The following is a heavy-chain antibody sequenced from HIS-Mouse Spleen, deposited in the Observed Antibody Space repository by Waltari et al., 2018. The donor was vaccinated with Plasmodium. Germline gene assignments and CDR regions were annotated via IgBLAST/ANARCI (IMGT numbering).Heavy chain of an antibody. CDR3: ARGTTVVTPFDY. Sequence: QLQLQESGPGLVKPSETLSLTCTVPGGSISSSSYHCGWISQPPGKGLECIGSIYYSGSTYYNPSLKSRVTISVDTSKNQFSLKLSSVTAADTAVYYCARGTTVVTPFDYWGQGTLVTVSS. CDR2: IYYSGST. D-gene: IGHD4-17*01. V-gene: IGHV4-39*07. CDR1: GGSISSSSYH. J-gene: IGHJ4*02.